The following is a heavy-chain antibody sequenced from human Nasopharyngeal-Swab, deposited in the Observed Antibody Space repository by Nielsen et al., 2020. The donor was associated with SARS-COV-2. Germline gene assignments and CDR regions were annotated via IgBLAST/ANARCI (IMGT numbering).Heavy chain of an antibody. D-gene: IGHD2/OR15-2a*01. CDR2: INYSGST. CDR1: GGSISSSSYS. CDR3: VRLYDSTDYYYGMDV. Sequence: SETLSLTCTVSGGSISSSSYSWGWIRQPPGKGLAWIGSINYSGSTYYNPSLKSRVTTSVDTSKNQFPLKLSSVTAAATAVYYCVRLYDSTDYYYGMDVWGQGTTVTVSS. J-gene: IGHJ6*02. V-gene: IGHV4-39*01.